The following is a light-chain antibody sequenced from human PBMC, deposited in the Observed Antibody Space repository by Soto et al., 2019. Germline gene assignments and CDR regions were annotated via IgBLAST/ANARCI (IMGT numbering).Light chain of an antibody. J-gene: IGKJ5*01. Sequence: DIQMTRSPSAMSASVGDRFTITCRASQGIISYLAWYQQKPGKAPKLLIYAASTLQSGVPSRFSGSGSGTEFTLTISSLQPEDFATYYCQQLNSYPQITFGQGTRLEI. CDR1: QGIISY. V-gene: IGKV1-9*01. CDR2: AAS. CDR3: QQLNSYPQIT.